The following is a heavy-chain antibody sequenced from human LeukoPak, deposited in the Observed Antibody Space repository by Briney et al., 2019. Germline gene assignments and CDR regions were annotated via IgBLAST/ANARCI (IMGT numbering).Heavy chain of an antibody. V-gene: IGHV3-21*01. CDR1: GFTFRSYS. D-gene: IGHD6-13*01. CDR2: ISSSSSYI. J-gene: IGHJ4*02. CDR3: ASSSWYALDY. Sequence: GGSLRLSCAASGFTFRSYSMNWVRQAPGKGLEWVSSISSSSSYIHYADSVKGRFTISRDNAKNSLYLQVNSLRAEDTAIYYCASSSWYALDYWGQGTLVTVSS.